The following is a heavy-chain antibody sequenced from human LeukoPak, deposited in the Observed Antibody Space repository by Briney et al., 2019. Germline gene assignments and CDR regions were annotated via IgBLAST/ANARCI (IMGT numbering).Heavy chain of an antibody. Sequence: GGSLRLSCAASGFTFRRSAMTWVRQAPGKGLEWVSSISSSSSYIDFGDSLKGRFTISRDNAKNSLYLQMNSLRAEDTAVYYCARAQYSSSFDAFDIWGQGTMVTVSS. CDR2: ISSSSSYI. CDR1: GFTFRRSA. D-gene: IGHD6-13*01. J-gene: IGHJ3*02. V-gene: IGHV3-21*01. CDR3: ARAQYSSSFDAFDI.